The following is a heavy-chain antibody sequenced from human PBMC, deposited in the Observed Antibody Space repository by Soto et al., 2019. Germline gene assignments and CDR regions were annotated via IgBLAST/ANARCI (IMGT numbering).Heavy chain of an antibody. J-gene: IGHJ3*02. V-gene: IGHV1-24*01. CDR3: ATDYGGNSPQAHDAFEI. CDR1: GYTLTELS. CDR2: FDPEDGET. Sequence: ASVKVSCKVSGYTLTELSMHWVRQAPGKGLEWMGGFDPEDGETIYAQKFQGRVTMTEDTSTDTAYMELSSLRSEDTAVYYCATDYGGNSPQAHDAFEIWGQGTMVTVSS. D-gene: IGHD4-17*01.